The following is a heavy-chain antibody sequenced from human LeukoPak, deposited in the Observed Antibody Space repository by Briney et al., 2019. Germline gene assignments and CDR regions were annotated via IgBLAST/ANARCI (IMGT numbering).Heavy chain of an antibody. D-gene: IGHD2-15*01. CDR3: ATTVGDFCGGGICYSGVEY. CDR1: GYSISNGYH. Sequence: QSSETLSLTCGVSGYSISNGYHWAWIRQPPGKGLEWIGSISHSGNTDYNPSLASRVTISVDTSKNQLSLRLSSVTAADTAVYFCATTVGDFCGGGICYSGVEYWGQGTLVTVSS. CDR2: ISHSGNT. V-gene: IGHV4-38-2*01. J-gene: IGHJ4*02.